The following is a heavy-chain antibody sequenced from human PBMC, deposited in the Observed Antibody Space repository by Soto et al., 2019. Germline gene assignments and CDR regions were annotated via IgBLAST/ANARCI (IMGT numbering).Heavy chain of an antibody. D-gene: IGHD1-1*01. CDR3: ARETESYSWNDGLMDV. CDR1: GFTLSSFT. CDR2: INSGSSFI. Sequence: EVQLVESGGGLVKPEGSLRLSCAASGFTLSSFTMNWVRQTPEKGLEWISSINSGSSFIYYADSVRGRFTISRDDAKNSLYLQMNSLSAGDTALYYWARETESYSWNDGLMDVWGQGTTVIVSS. V-gene: IGHV3-21*01. J-gene: IGHJ6*02.